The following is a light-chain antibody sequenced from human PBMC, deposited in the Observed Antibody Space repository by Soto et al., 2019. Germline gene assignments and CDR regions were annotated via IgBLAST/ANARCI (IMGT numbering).Light chain of an antibody. CDR2: DAS. Sequence: EIVLTQSPATLSLSPGNRATLSCRASQSVSGYLAWYQQKPGQAPRRLVYDASNRATGIPARFSGSGSGTDFTLTITCLEPEDFAVYYCQQRSNWPSTFGGGTKVEI. CDR3: QQRSNWPST. J-gene: IGKJ4*01. V-gene: IGKV3-11*01. CDR1: QSVSGY.